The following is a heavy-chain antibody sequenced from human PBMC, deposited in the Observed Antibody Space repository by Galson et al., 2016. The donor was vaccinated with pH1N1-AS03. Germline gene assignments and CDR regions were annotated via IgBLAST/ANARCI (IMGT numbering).Heavy chain of an antibody. V-gene: IGHV3-33*01. Sequence: SLRLSCAASRFTFSTYAMHWVRQAPGKGLEWVAVIWYDGHEKYYADSVRGRFTVSRDNSKKILYLQMNSLRADDTAVYYCARDLRGSSRPFDYWGQGTLVTVSS. CDR1: RFTFSTYA. D-gene: IGHD6-13*01. CDR2: IWYDGHEK. J-gene: IGHJ4*02. CDR3: ARDLRGSSRPFDY.